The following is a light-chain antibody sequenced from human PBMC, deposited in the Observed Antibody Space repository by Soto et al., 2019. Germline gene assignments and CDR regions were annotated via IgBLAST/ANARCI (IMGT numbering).Light chain of an antibody. V-gene: IGLV6-57*03. Sequence: NFMLTQPHSVSESPGKTVTISCTRSSGSIASNYVQWYQQRPGSAPTTVICEDNQRPSGVPDRFSGSIDSSSNSAPLSISGLKTEDEADYYCQSYDTSNQDVLFGGGTKLTVL. CDR2: EDN. CDR1: SGSIASNY. J-gene: IGLJ2*01. CDR3: QSYDTSNQDVL.